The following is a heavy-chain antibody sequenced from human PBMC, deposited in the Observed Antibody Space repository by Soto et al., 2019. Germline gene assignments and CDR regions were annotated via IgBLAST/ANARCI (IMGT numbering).Heavy chain of an antibody. Sequence: EVQLLESGGGLVQPGGSLRLSCAASGFTFSSYVMSWVRQAPGKGLEWVSAISGSGGSTYYADSVKGRFTISRDNSKNTLYLQMNSLRAEDTAVYYCAKDREYGDYVLDYWGQGTLVTVSS. CDR2: ISGSGGST. D-gene: IGHD4-17*01. V-gene: IGHV3-23*01. J-gene: IGHJ4*02. CDR1: GFTFSSYV. CDR3: AKDREYGDYVLDY.